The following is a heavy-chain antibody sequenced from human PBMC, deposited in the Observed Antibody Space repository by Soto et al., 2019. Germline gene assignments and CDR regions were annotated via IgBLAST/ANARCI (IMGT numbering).Heavy chain of an antibody. D-gene: IGHD4-17*01. CDR3: AREAAADPYGSNSDWYFDY. V-gene: IGHV4-59*01. CDR2: IYYSGST. Sequence: SETLSLTCTVSGGSISSYYWSWIRQPPGKGLEWIGYIYYSGSTNYNPSLKSRVTISVDTSKNQFSLKLSSVTAADTAVYYCAREAAADPYGSNSDWYFDYWGQGTLVTVSS. J-gene: IGHJ4*02. CDR1: GGSISSYY.